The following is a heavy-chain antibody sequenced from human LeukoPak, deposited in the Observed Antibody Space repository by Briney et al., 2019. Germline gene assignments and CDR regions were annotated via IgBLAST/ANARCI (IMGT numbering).Heavy chain of an antibody. Sequence: SQTLSLTCTVSGGSISSGSYYWSWIRQPAGKGLEWIGRIYTSGSTNYNPSLKSRVTISVDTSKNQFSLKLSSVTAADTAVYYCAREGDCSSTSCYNVKRHWFDPWGQGTLVTVSS. J-gene: IGHJ5*02. V-gene: IGHV4-61*02. CDR1: GGSISSGSYY. CDR2: IYTSGST. CDR3: AREGDCSSTSCYNVKRHWFDP. D-gene: IGHD2-2*01.